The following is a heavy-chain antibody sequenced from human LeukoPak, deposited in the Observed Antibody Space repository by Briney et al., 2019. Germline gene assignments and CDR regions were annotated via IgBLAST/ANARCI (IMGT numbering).Heavy chain of an antibody. CDR3: AKAPVTTCSGAYCYPFDY. Sequence: GGSLRLPCAASRFTFSTYWMHWVRQAPGKGLVWVSRINSDGSSTGYADSVKGRFTISRDSYKNTLYLQMNSLRAEDAAVYYCAKAPVTTCSGAYCYPFDYWGQGTLVTVSS. D-gene: IGHD2-15*01. CDR2: INSDGSST. V-gene: IGHV3-74*01. J-gene: IGHJ4*02. CDR1: RFTFSTYW.